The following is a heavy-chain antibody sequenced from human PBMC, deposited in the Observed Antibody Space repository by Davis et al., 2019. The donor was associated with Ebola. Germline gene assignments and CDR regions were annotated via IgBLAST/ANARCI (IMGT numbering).Heavy chain of an antibody. D-gene: IGHD1-26*01. CDR2: ISSSSSYI. J-gene: IGHJ4*02. CDR3: ARVLYSGSPHGTF. CDR1: GFTFSSYS. Sequence: GESLKISCAASGFTFSSYSMNWVRPAPGKGLEWVSSISSSSSYIYYAHSVKGRFTTSRDNAKNSLYLQMNSLRAEDTAVYYCARVLYSGSPHGTFWGQGTLVTVSS. V-gene: IGHV3-21*01.